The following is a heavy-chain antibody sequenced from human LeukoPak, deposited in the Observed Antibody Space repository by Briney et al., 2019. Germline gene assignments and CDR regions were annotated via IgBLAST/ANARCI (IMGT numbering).Heavy chain of an antibody. Sequence: PSQTLSLTCTVSGGSISSGGYSWSWIRQPPGKGLEWIGEINHSGSTNYNPSLKSRVTISVDTSKNQFSLKLSSVTAADTAVYYCASRDTAMATSGNYFDYWGQGTLVTVSS. V-gene: IGHV4-30-2*01. CDR1: GGSISSGGYS. CDR3: ASRDTAMATSGNYFDY. D-gene: IGHD5-18*01. CDR2: INHSGST. J-gene: IGHJ4*02.